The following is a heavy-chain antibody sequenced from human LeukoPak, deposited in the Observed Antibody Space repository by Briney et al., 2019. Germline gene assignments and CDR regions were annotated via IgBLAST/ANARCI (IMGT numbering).Heavy chain of an antibody. Sequence: QTGGSLRLSCAASRLSITSYSMNWVRQAPGKGLEWVSHISSSSTTIDYADSVKGRFTISRDNAKNSLYLQMNSLRDEDTAVYYCARLTVVTATRSLDYWGQGTLVTVSS. CDR1: RLSITSYS. CDR2: ISSSSTTI. J-gene: IGHJ4*02. D-gene: IGHD2-21*02. V-gene: IGHV3-48*02. CDR3: ARLTVVTATRSLDY.